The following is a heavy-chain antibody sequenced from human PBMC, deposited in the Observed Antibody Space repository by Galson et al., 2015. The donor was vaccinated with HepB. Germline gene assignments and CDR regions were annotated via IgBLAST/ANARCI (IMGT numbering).Heavy chain of an antibody. J-gene: IGHJ5*02. Sequence: SLRLSCAASGFTFSSYGMHWVRQAPGKGLEWVAVISYDGSNKYYADSVKGRFTISRDNSKNTLYLQMNSLRAEDTAVYYCAKDSRKLGDDWFDPWGQGTLVTVSS. CDR3: AKDSRKLGDDWFDP. CDR1: GFTFSSYG. D-gene: IGHD3-16*01. V-gene: IGHV3-30*18. CDR2: ISYDGSNK.